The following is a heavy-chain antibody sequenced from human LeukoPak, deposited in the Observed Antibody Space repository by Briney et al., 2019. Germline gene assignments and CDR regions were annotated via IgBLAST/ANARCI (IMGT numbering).Heavy chain of an antibody. CDR2: INHSGST. CDR3: ARGRVSVTGYYFAMDV. D-gene: IGHD2-21*02. J-gene: IGHJ6*02. Sequence: SETLSLTCTVYGKSFSGYYWTCIRQSPGKGLEWIGEINHSGSTNYNPSLKSRVSISIDTSKNHLSLKLNSVTAADAAVYYCARGRVSVTGYYFAMDVWGQGTTVTVSS. V-gene: IGHV4-34*01. CDR1: GKSFSGYY.